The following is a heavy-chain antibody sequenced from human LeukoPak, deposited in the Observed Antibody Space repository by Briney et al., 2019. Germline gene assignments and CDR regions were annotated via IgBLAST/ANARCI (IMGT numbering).Heavy chain of an antibody. V-gene: IGHV4-39*01. J-gene: IGHJ5*02. D-gene: IGHD2-2*02. CDR3: ARQLCSSTSCYREVAWFDP. CDR2: VSFSGTR. CDR1: VGSITSNVYY. Sequence: SETLSLTCSVSVGSITSNVYYWGWIRQSPGKGLEWIGSVSFSGTRYYNPSLRSRVTMSADTSKKQFSLNLSSVTAADTAVYYCARQLCSSTSCYREVAWFDPWGQGTQVTVSS.